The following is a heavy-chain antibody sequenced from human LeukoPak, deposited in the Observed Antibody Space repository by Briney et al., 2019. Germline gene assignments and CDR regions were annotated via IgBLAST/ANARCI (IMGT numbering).Heavy chain of an antibody. CDR3: AREKRVAGSRGGFDP. J-gene: IGHJ5*02. CDR1: RYTFTGYY. V-gene: IGHV1-2*02. Sequence: ASVKVSCKASRYTFTGYYMHWVRQAPGQGLEWMGWINPNSGGTNYAQKFQGRVTMTRDTSISTAYMELSRLRSDDTAVYYCAREKRVAGSRGGFDPWGQGTLVTVS. D-gene: IGHD6-19*01. CDR2: INPNSGGT.